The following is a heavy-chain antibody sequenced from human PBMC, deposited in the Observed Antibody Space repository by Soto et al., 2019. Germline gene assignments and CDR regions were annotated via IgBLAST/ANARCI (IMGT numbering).Heavy chain of an antibody. CDR1: GFTFSSYA. V-gene: IGHV3-30-3*01. Sequence: PGGSLRLSCAASGFTFSSYAMHWVRQAPGKGLEWVAVISYDGSNKYYADSVKGRFTISRDNSKNTLYLQMNSLRAEDTAVYYCARDRHYDFWSASEGVYYCYGMDVWGQGTTVTV. J-gene: IGHJ6*02. CDR3: ARDRHYDFWSASEGVYYCYGMDV. D-gene: IGHD3-3*01. CDR2: ISYDGSNK.